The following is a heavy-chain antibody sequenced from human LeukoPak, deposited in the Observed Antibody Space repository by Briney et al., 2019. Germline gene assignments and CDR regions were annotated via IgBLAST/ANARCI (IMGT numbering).Heavy chain of an antibody. CDR3: AKETPYNSGWGGYALDV. CDR1: GFTFTNYW. D-gene: IGHD6-19*01. J-gene: IGHJ3*01. CDR2: VSWNSGNI. Sequence: GGSLRLSCAASGFTFTNYWIHWVRQAPGKGLEWVSGVSWNSGNIGYADSVKGRFTISRDNAKNSLYPQMNSLRPEDTAFYYCAKETPYNSGWGGYALDVWGLGTMVTVSS. V-gene: IGHV3-9*01.